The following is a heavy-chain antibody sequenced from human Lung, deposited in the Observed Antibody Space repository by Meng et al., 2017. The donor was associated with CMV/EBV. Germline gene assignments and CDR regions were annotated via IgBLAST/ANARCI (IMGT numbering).Heavy chain of an antibody. Sequence: AYGFTFVKEAKHWVRQAPGKGLEWVAAILDDGSNKYYADSVRGRFTISRGNSKKILYLEVNTPTTEDTAVYYCTTLSTAGPEYFDYWGQGTLVTVSS. D-gene: IGHD6-13*01. CDR1: GFTFVKEA. CDR3: TTLSTAGPEYFDY. V-gene: IGHV3-30*04. J-gene: IGHJ4*02. CDR2: ILDDGSNK.